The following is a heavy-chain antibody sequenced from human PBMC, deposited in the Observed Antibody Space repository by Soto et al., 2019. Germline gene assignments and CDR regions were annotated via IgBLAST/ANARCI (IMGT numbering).Heavy chain of an antibody. CDR2: ISYDGSNK. D-gene: IGHD6-13*01. V-gene: IGHV3-30-3*01. CDR3: AGPAPAAAGTG. J-gene: IGHJ4*02. CDR1: GFTFSSYA. Sequence: GGSLRLSCAASGFTFSSYAMHWVRQAPGKGLEWVAVISYDGSNKYYADSVKGRFTISRDNSKNTLYLQMNSLRAEDTAVYYCAGPAPAAAGTGWGQGTLVTVSS.